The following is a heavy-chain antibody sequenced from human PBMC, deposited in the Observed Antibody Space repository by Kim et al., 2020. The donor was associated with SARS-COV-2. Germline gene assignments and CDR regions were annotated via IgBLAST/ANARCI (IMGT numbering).Heavy chain of an antibody. V-gene: IGHV1-2*04. CDR3: ARGLGYCSGGSCYSRYYYGMDV. D-gene: IGHD2-15*01. CDR1: GYTFTGYY. J-gene: IGHJ6*02. CDR2: INPNSGGT. Sequence: ASVKVSCKASGYTFTGYYMHWVRQAPGQGLEWMGWINPNSGGTNYAQKFQGWVTMTRDTSISTAYMELSRLRSDDTAVYYCARGLGYCSGGSCYSRYYYGMDVWGQGTTVTVSS.